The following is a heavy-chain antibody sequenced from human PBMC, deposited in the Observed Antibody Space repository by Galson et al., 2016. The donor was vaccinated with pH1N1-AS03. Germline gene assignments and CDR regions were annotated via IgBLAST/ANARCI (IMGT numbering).Heavy chain of an antibody. CDR3: ARGAPGDHLLSPLWN. D-gene: IGHD2-2*01. CDR1: GFTFSSYW. CDR2: IKEDGSEK. Sequence: SLRLSCAASGFTFSSYWMSWVRQAPGKGLEWVANIKEDGSEKYYVDSVKGRFTISRDNGKNSLYLQMSSLRAEDTAIYYCARGAPGDHLLSPLWNWGQGTLVTVSS. J-gene: IGHJ4*02. V-gene: IGHV3-7*01.